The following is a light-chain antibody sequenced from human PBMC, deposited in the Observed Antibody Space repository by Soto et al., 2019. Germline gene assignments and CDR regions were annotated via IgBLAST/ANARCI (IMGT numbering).Light chain of an antibody. CDR3: AACDDSLNGPV. CDR2: SNH. CDR1: SSNIGSNT. Sequence: QAVVTQPPSASGTPGQRVTISCSGSSSNIGSNTVTWYQQLPGTAPKVFIYSNHRRPSGVPDRFSGSKSGTSASLAISGLQSEDEADYYSAACDDSLNGPVFGGGTKLTVL. J-gene: IGLJ3*02. V-gene: IGLV1-44*01.